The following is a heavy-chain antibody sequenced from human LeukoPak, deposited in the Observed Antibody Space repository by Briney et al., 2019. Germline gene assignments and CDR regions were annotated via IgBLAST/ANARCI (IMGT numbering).Heavy chain of an antibody. J-gene: IGHJ4*02. D-gene: IGHD5-12*01. CDR2: IYHSGST. CDR3: ARGGGYASPIGY. Sequence: SETLSLTCTLSGGSISTYYWSWIRQPPGKGLEWIGYIYHSGSTNYNPSLKGRVTISVDTSKNQFSLKLSSVTAADTAVYYCARGGGYASPIGYWGQGALDTVSS. CDR1: GGSISTYY. V-gene: IGHV4-59*01.